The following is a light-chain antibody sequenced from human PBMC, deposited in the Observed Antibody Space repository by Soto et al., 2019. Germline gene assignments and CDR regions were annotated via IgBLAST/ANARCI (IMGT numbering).Light chain of an antibody. CDR3: QQYDSLPLS. J-gene: IGKJ3*01. CDR2: DAS. CDR1: QDISSY. V-gene: IGKV1-33*01. Sequence: DIQMTQSPSSLSASVGDRVTITCQASQDISSYLNWYQLKLGKAPKLLIYDASNLETGVPLRFSASGSGTDCTFTITGLQPEDSATYFCQQYDSLPLSFGPGNTVHFK.